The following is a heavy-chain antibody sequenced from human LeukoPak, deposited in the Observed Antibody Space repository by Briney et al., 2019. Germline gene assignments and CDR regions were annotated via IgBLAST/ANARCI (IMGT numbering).Heavy chain of an antibody. V-gene: IGHV3-48*03. J-gene: IGHJ4*02. CDR2: ISSSGSTI. CDR3: AVGYSSGWTFDY. Sequence: PGGSLRLSCAASGFTFSSYEMNWVRQAPEKGLEWVSYISSSGSTIHYADAVKGRFTISGDNAKNSLYLQMNSLRAEDTAVYYCAVGYSSGWTFDYWGQGTLVTVSS. D-gene: IGHD6-19*01. CDR1: GFTFSSYE.